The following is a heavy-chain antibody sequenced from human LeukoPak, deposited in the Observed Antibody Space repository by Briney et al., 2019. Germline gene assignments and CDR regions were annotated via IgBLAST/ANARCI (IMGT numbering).Heavy chain of an antibody. J-gene: IGHJ4*02. Sequence: GGSLRLSCAASGFMFSSYGMHWVRQALGKGLEWVAFIRYDGSNKYYGDSVKGRFTISRDNSKNTLYLQMNSLRADDTAVYYCAKAQSNSKWIQVWSLDYWGQGTLVTVSS. D-gene: IGHD5-18*01. CDR2: IRYDGSNK. CDR3: AKAQSNSKWIQVWSLDY. V-gene: IGHV3-30*02. CDR1: GFMFSSYG.